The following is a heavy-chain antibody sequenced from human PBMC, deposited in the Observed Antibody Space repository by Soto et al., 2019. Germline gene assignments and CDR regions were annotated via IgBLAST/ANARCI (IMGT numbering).Heavy chain of an antibody. V-gene: IGHV3-30*18. Sequence: QVQLVESGGGVVQPGRSLRLSCAASGFTFSSYGMHWVRQAPGKGLEWVAVISYDGSNKYYEVFVKGRFTISRDNSKNTLYRQMNSLRAEDTAVYYCAKVRAGSIWFGEYYFDYWGQGTLVTVSS. CDR3: AKVRAGSIWFGEYYFDY. D-gene: IGHD3-10*01. J-gene: IGHJ4*02. CDR1: GFTFSSYG. CDR2: ISYDGSNK.